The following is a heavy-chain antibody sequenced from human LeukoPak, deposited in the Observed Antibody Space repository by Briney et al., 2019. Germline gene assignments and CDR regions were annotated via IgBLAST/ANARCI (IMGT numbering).Heavy chain of an antibody. V-gene: IGHV3-53*01. Sequence: GGSLRLSCAASGLTVSSNYMSWVRQAPGKGLEWVSVIYSGGSTYYADSVKGRFTISRDNSKNTLYLQMNSLRAEDTAVYYCARDLVDVYYGSGSYGAFDIWGQGTMVTVSS. CDR2: IYSGGST. J-gene: IGHJ3*02. CDR3: ARDLVDVYYGSGSYGAFDI. CDR1: GLTVSSNY. D-gene: IGHD3-10*01.